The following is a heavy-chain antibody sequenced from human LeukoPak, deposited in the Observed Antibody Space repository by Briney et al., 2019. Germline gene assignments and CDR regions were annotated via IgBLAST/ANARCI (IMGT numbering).Heavy chain of an antibody. CDR2: ISYDGSNK. CDR3: ARDRVNRASCGSACYSAAFDY. J-gene: IGHJ4*02. V-gene: IGHV3-30-3*01. CDR1: GFTFSSYV. D-gene: IGHD2-21*02. Sequence: PGGSLRLSCAASGFTFSSYVMHWVRQAPGKGLEWVAVISYDGSNKYYADSVKGRFTISRDNSRNTLYLQMNNLRVEDTAVYYCARDRVNRASCGSACYSAAFDYWGQEALVIVSS.